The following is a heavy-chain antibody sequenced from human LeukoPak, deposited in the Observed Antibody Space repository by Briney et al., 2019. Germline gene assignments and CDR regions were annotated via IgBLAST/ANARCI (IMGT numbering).Heavy chain of an antibody. Sequence: KPSETLSLTCTVSGGSISSYYWSWIRQPPGKGLEWIGYIQYSGSTNYNPSLKSRVTISVDTSKKQFSLNLSSVIAADAARYYCARTVRGDHVDYWGPGALVTVSS. CDR2: IQYSGST. CDR3: ARTVRGDHVDY. D-gene: IGHD4-17*01. V-gene: IGHV4-59*01. CDR1: GGSISSYY. J-gene: IGHJ4*02.